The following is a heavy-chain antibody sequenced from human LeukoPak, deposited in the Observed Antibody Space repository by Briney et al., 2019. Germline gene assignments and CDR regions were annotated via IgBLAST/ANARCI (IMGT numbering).Heavy chain of an antibody. J-gene: IGHJ5*02. D-gene: IGHD6-19*01. Sequence: PSETLSLTCTVSGGSISSGGYYWSWIRQHPGKGLEWIGYIYYSGSTYYNPSLKSRVTISVDTSKNQFSLKLSSVTAADTAVYYCARSASAGWFDPWGQGTPVTVSS. V-gene: IGHV4-31*03. CDR2: IYYSGST. CDR1: GGSISSGGYY. CDR3: ARSASAGWFDP.